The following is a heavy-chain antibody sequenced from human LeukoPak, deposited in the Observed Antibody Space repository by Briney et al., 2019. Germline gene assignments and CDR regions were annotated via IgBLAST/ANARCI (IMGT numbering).Heavy chain of an antibody. D-gene: IGHD6-13*01. Sequence: SETLSLTCAVYGGSFSGYYWSWIRQPPGKGLEWIGEINHSGSTNYNPSLKSRVTISVDTSKNQFSLKLSSVTAADTAVYYCARGDSSSWYDKWGQGTLVTVSS. J-gene: IGHJ5*02. CDR3: ARGDSSSWYDK. CDR1: GGSFSGYY. CDR2: INHSGST. V-gene: IGHV4-34*01.